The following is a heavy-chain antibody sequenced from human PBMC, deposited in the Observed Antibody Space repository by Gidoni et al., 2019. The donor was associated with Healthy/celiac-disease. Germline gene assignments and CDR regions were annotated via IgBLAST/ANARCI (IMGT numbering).Heavy chain of an antibody. J-gene: IGHJ6*02. D-gene: IGHD6-13*01. Sequence: QVTLRESGPALVKPTQTLTLTCTFSGFSLSTSGMCVSWIRQPPGKALEWLARIDWDDDKYYSTSLKTRLTISKDTSKNQVVLTMTNMDPVDTATYYCARIQGIAAAGTRRYYYYGMDVWGQGTTVTVSS. CDR2: IDWDDDK. CDR3: ARIQGIAAAGTRRYYYYGMDV. CDR1: GFSLSTSGMC. V-gene: IGHV2-70*15.